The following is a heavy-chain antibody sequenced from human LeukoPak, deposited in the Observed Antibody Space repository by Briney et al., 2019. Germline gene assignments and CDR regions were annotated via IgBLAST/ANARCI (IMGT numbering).Heavy chain of an antibody. CDR3: ARDRYDFWSGYYVY. V-gene: IGHV3-11*06. Sequence: GGSLRLSCTVSEFTFSDYYMSWIRQAPGKGLEWVSSISSSSSYIYYADSVKGRFTISRDNAKNSLYLQMNSLRAEDTAVYYCARDRYDFWSGYYVYWGQGTLVTVSS. CDR2: ISSSSSYI. D-gene: IGHD3-3*01. J-gene: IGHJ4*02. CDR1: EFTFSDYY.